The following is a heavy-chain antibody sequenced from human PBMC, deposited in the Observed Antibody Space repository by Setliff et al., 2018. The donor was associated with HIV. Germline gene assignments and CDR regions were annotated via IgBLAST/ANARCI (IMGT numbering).Heavy chain of an antibody. D-gene: IGHD2-21*01. CDR1: GGSISSSNYY. J-gene: IGHJ6*02. CDR3: ARRSIVGSTRGYYYYALDV. Sequence: SETLTLTCTVSGGSISSSNYYWGWIRQPPGKGLQWIGYIYISGNTMYNPSLKSRVTMSLDTPKNQVSLKLTSVTAADTAVYYCARRSIVGSTRGYYYYALDVWGQGTTVTVSS. V-gene: IGHV4-61*05. CDR2: IYISGNT.